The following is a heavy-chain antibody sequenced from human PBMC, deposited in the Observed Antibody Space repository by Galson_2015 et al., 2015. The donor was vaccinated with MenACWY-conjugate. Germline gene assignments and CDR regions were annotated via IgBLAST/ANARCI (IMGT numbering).Heavy chain of an antibody. Sequence: SETLSLTCSVSGGSFTSYYWTWIRQSPGKGLEWIGYMDHGGISNYNPSLKSRVIVSVDTSKKHLSLKLSSVTAADTAVYYCARRRPRDIGGGFDIWGQGTIVTVAS. CDR1: GGSFTSYY. CDR2: MDHGGIS. V-gene: IGHV4-59*01. CDR3: ARRRPRDIGGGFDI. J-gene: IGHJ3*02. D-gene: IGHD2-15*01.